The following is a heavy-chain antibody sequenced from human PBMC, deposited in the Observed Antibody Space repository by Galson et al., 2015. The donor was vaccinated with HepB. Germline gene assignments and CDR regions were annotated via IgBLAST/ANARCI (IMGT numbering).Heavy chain of an antibody. CDR1: GFTFSSYG. CDR3: ARDMRDSRSFYFDY. Sequence: SLRLSCAASGFTFSSYGMHWVRQAPGKGLEWVAVIWYDGSNKYYADSVKGRFTISRDNSKNTLYLQMNSLRAEDTAVYYCARDMRDSRSFYFDYWGQGTLVTVSS. D-gene: IGHD1-26*01. V-gene: IGHV3-33*01. J-gene: IGHJ4*02. CDR2: IWYDGSNK.